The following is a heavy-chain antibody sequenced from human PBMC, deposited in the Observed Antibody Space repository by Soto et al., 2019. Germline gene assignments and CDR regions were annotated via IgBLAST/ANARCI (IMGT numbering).Heavy chain of an antibody. CDR1: GGSINRGGYY. V-gene: IGHV4-31*03. Sequence: SETLSLTCTVSGGSINRGGYYWSWIRQHPGKGLEWIGYIYYSGSTYYNPSLKSRVTISIDTSKNQFSLKLNSATAADTAVYYCARRTFLADYSDLWFDYWGQGTLVTVSS. CDR2: IYYSGST. CDR3: ARRTFLADYSDLWFDY. D-gene: IGHD4-4*01. J-gene: IGHJ4*02.